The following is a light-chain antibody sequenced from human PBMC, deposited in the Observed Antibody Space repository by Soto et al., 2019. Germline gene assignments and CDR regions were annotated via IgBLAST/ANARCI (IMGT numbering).Light chain of an antibody. Sequence: EIVMTQSPATLSVSPGEGVTLSCRASQNVRSKVAWYQHKPGQPPRLIIYGASTRATGIPTRFSGSGSGTEFTLSIRSLQPEDFALYYCHQYNEWPEWTFDQGTKVEIK. CDR2: GAS. J-gene: IGKJ1*01. V-gene: IGKV3-15*01. CDR3: HQYNEWPEWT. CDR1: QNVRSK.